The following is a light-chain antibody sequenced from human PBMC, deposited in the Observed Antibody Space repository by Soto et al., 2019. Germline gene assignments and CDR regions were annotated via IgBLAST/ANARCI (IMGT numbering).Light chain of an antibody. CDR3: AAWDATLSGDG. V-gene: IGLV1-47*01. CDR2: KNN. J-gene: IGLJ1*01. Sequence: QSVLTQPPSASGTPGQRVTISCSGSSSNIGADDVFWYLQFPGTAPKLLIYKNNQRPSGVSDRFSGSKSGTSASLAISWLRSEDEADYYCAAWDATLSGDGFGTGTKVTVL. CDR1: SSNIGADD.